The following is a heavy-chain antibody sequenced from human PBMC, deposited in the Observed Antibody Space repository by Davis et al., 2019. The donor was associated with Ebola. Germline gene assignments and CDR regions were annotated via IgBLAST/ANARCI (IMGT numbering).Heavy chain of an antibody. Sequence: ASVKVSCKASGGTFSSYAISWVRQAPGQGLEWMGWINPNSGGTNYAQKFQGRVTMTRDTSISTAYMELSRLRSDDTAVYYCAREDSSSSWLYYYYGMDVWGQGTTVTVSS. CDR1: GGTFSSYA. CDR2: INPNSGGT. J-gene: IGHJ6*02. V-gene: IGHV1-2*02. D-gene: IGHD6-13*01. CDR3: AREDSSSSWLYYYYGMDV.